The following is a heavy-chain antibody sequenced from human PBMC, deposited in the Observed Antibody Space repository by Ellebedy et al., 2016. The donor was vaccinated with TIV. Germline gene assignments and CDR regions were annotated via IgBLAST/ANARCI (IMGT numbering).Heavy chain of an antibody. V-gene: IGHV3-21*04. CDR1: GFTFSSYS. Sequence: GESLKISXAASGFTFSSYSMNWVRQAPGKGLEWVSSISSSSSYIYYADSVKGRFTISRDNSKNTLYLQMNSLRAEDTAVYYCAKAQLLWFGELLSCFDYWGQGTLVTVSS. J-gene: IGHJ4*02. D-gene: IGHD3-10*01. CDR3: AKAQLLWFGELLSCFDY. CDR2: ISSSSSYI.